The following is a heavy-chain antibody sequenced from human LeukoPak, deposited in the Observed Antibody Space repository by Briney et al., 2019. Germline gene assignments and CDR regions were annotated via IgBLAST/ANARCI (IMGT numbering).Heavy chain of an antibody. CDR2: IYYSGST. V-gene: IGHV4-31*03. D-gene: IGHD4-17*01. Sequence: SETLSLTCTVSGGSISSGGYYWGWIRQHPGKGLEWIGYIYYSGSTYYNPSLKSRVTISVDTSKNQFSLKLSSVTAADTAVYYCARALYGDYAFDYWGQGTLVTVSS. CDR3: ARALYGDYAFDY. J-gene: IGHJ4*02. CDR1: GGSISSGGYY.